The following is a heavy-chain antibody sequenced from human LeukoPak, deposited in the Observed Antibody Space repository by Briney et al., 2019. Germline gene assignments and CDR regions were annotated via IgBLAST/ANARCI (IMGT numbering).Heavy chain of an antibody. V-gene: IGHV3-7*01. Sequence: GGSLRLSCAASGFTFSSYWMNWARQAPGKGLEWVASINHNGNVNYYVDSVKGRFTISRDNAKNSLYLQMSNLRAEDTAVYYCARGGDSSSWFNYYYYGMDVWGQGTTVTVSS. CDR1: GFTFSSYW. J-gene: IGHJ6*02. CDR3: ARGGDSSSWFNYYYYGMDV. D-gene: IGHD6-13*01. CDR2: INHNGNVN.